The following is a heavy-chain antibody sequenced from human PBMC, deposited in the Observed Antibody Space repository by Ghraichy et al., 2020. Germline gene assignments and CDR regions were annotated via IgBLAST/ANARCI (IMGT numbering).Heavy chain of an antibody. CDR1: GFTFSNYA. CDR3: APPGELVAPS. J-gene: IGHJ1*01. V-gene: IGHV3-23*01. CDR2: ISGNGDRT. D-gene: IGHD1-7*01. Sequence: GESLNISCTASGFTFSNYAIYWVRQAPGERLEWVAAISGNGDRTYYADALKGRFIISRDNSKNTVYLQMNTLTVADMAVYYCAPPGELVAPSWGQGTKVTVSS.